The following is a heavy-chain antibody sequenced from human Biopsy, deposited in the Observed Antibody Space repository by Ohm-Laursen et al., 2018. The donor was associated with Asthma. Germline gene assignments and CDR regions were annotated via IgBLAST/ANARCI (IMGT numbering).Heavy chain of an antibody. CDR3: ARKSGSCISSSCSSLDF. Sequence: SVKVSCKPLGGTFNTYVIGWGRQAPGQGLEWMGGINSVFGTTTYTQKFQDRVTITADDSTSTVYMELSSLRSEDTAVYYCARKSGSCISSSCSSLDFWGQGTLVTVSS. J-gene: IGHJ4*02. CDR2: INSVFGTT. CDR1: GGTFNTYV. V-gene: IGHV1-69*13. D-gene: IGHD2-15*01.